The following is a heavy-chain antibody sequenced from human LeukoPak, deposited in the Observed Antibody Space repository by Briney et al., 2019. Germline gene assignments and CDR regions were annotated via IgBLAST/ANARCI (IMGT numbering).Heavy chain of an antibody. Sequence: ASVKGSCKASRYTFTSYYMHCVRQTPVQERVWMGTSNPRGSSTTHAQKFQGRVTMTRDTSTSTVYLELSSLRSEDTAVYYCARPGIAASHFDYWGQGTLVTVSS. CDR1: RYTFTSYY. CDR3: ARPGIAASHFDY. CDR2: SNPRGSST. J-gene: IGHJ4*02. D-gene: IGHD6-13*01. V-gene: IGHV1-46*01.